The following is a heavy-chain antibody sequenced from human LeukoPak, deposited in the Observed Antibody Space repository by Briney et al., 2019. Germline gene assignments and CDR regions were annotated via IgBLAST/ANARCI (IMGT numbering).Heavy chain of an antibody. J-gene: IGHJ4*02. CDR2: ISGSGGST. Sequence: GGSLRLSCAASGFTFSSYAMSWVRQAPGKGLEWVSAISGSGGSTYYADSVKGRFTISRDNSKNTLYLQMNSLRAVDTAVYYCAKDQTVAGFYFDYWGQGTLVTVSS. CDR1: GFTFSSYA. CDR3: AKDQTVAGFYFDY. V-gene: IGHV3-23*01. D-gene: IGHD6-19*01.